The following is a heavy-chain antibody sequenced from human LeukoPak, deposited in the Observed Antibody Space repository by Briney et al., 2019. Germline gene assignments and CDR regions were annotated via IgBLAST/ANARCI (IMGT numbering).Heavy chain of an antibody. J-gene: IGHJ6*04. Sequence: AASVKVSCKVSGYTLTELSMHWVRQAPGKGLEWMGGFDPEDGETIYAQKFQGRVTMTEDTSTDTAYMELSSLRSEDTAVYYCATGQYCSSTSCYSAFYYGMDVWGKGTTVTVSS. V-gene: IGHV1-24*01. CDR2: FDPEDGET. CDR3: ATGQYCSSTSCYSAFYYGMDV. CDR1: GYTLTELS. D-gene: IGHD2-2*01.